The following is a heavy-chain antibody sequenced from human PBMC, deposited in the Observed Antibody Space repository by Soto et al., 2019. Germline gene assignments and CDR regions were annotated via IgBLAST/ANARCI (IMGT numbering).Heavy chain of an antibody. D-gene: IGHD3-10*01. CDR2: INGDGNTI. CDR1: GFNFGPFW. CDR3: ARDRGYPDSFDI. Sequence: GGSLRLSCAASGFNFGPFWMHCVRQAPGKGLVWVSHINGDGNTIVYADSVRGRFTISRDNAKSTLFLQMNSLRVEDTAVYYCARDRGYPDSFDIWGQGTMVTVSS. V-gene: IGHV3-74*01. J-gene: IGHJ3*02.